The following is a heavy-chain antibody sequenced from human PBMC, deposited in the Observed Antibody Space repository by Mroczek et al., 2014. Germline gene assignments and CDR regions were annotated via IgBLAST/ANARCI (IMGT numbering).Heavy chain of an antibody. CDR1: GFTFSSYA. V-gene: IGHV3-30-3*01. Sequence: ESGGGVVQPGRSLRLSCAASGFTFSSYAMHWVRQAPGKGLEWVAVISYDGSNKYYADSVKGRFTISRDNSKNTLYLQMNSLRAEDTAVYYCARDSGGEVFDYWGQGTLVTVSS. J-gene: IGHJ4*02. CDR3: ARDSGGEVFDY. D-gene: IGHD3-10*01. CDR2: ISYDGSNK.